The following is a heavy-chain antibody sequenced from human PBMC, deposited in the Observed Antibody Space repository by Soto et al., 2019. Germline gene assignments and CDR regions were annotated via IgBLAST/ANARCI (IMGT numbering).Heavy chain of an antibody. CDR3: ARGVGSSPPRY. CDR1: GGSISVYY. CDR2: VYDNGRP. Sequence: PSETLSLTCTTSGGSISVYYWSWIRQSPRQGLEWIGYVYDNGRPYYSPSLKSQFTISADTSKNQISLKLPSATAADTAVYYCARGVGSSPPRYWGRGTLVTVSS. V-gene: IGHV4-59*01. J-gene: IGHJ4*02. D-gene: IGHD3-9*01.